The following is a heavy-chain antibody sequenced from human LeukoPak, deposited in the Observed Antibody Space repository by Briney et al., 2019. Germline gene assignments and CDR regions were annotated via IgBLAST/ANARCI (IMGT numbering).Heavy chain of an antibody. V-gene: IGHV3-23*01. CDR2: ISGSGGST. Sequence: GGSLRLSCEASGVTLSSYAMSWVRQSPGKGLEWVSAISGSGGSTYYADSVKGRFTISRDNSKNTLYLQMNSLKTEDTAVYYCPGPPRTDYWAQGTLATVPS. CDR1: GVTLSSYA. J-gene: IGHJ4*02. CDR3: PGPPRTDY.